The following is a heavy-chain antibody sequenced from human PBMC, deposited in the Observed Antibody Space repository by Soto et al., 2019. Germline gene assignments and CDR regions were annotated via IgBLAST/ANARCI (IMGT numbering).Heavy chain of an antibody. Sequence: GESLKISCKGSGYSFTRYWIGWVRQMPGKGLECMGIIYPGDSDTRYSPSFQGQVTISADKSISTAYLQWSSLKASDTAMYYCARTAAAGKYYYGMDVWGQGTTVTVSS. J-gene: IGHJ6*02. V-gene: IGHV5-51*01. CDR1: GYSFTRYW. CDR3: ARTAAAGKYYYGMDV. D-gene: IGHD6-13*01. CDR2: IYPGDSDT.